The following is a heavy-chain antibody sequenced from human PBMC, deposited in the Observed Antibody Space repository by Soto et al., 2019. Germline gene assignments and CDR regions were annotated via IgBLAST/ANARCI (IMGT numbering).Heavy chain of an antibody. CDR1: GYSFTSLD. CDR2: VEPSTGTT. CDR3: ARGVSAGVDY. V-gene: IGHV1-8*01. Sequence: ASVKVSRKASGYSFTSLDINWVRQTAGQGLEWMGWVEPSTGTTGYAQKFQGRVTMTRDTSINTAYMELTTLTSDDTAFYYCARGVSAGVDYWGQGTLVNVSS. J-gene: IGHJ4*02. D-gene: IGHD1-26*01.